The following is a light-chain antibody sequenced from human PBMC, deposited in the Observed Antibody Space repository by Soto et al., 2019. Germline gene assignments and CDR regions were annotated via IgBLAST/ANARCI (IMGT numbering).Light chain of an antibody. V-gene: IGKV1-27*01. CDR3: QKYSSVPV. CDR2: AAS. Sequence: DIQMTQSPTSLSASVGDRVTITCRASQGIRNFVAWYQQKPGKAPKLLIYAASTLQSGVPSRFSGSGSGTDFTLTIHSLQPEDVATYSCQKYSSVPVFGPGTKVESK. J-gene: IGKJ3*01. CDR1: QGIRNF.